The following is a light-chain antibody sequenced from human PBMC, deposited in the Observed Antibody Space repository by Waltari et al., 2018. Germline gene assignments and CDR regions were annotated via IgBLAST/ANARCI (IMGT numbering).Light chain of an antibody. J-gene: IGLJ3*02. V-gene: IGLV1-40*01. CDR1: TSNIGAGFG. CDR2: DNS. CDR3: QSYDRRLRASV. Sequence: QSVLTRPPSVSGAPGQQVALPCTVRTSNIGAGFGLPWYQQLPGTAPKLLHLDNSVLPSAVPDRFSCSKAGTSASLAITGLQAEDEAYYYCQSYDRRLRASVFGGGTKLTVL.